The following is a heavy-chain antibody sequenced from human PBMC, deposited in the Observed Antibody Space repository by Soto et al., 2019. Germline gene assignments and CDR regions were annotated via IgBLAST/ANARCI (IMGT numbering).Heavy chain of an antibody. V-gene: IGHV3-23*01. CDR3: AKDHPTVIAVAVRRQHSGLAGDY. J-gene: IGHJ4*02. D-gene: IGHD6-19*01. CDR2: ISGSGGST. CDR1: GFTFSSYA. Sequence: GGSLRLSCAASGFTFSSYAMSWVRQAPGKGLEWVSAISGSGGSTYYADSVKGRFTISRDNSKNTLYLQMNSLRAEDTAVYYCAKDHPTVIAVAVRRQHSGLAGDYWGQGTLVTVSS.